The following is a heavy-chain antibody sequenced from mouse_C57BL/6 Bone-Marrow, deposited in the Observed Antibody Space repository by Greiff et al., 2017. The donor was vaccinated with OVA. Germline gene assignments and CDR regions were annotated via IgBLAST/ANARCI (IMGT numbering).Heavy chain of an antibody. J-gene: IGHJ1*03. Sequence: EVQLVESEGGLVQPGRSMKLSCTASGFTFSDYYMAWVRQVPEKGLEWVANINYDGSSTYYLDSLKSRFIISRDNAKNILYLQMSSLKSEDTATYYCARELYWYFDVWGTGTTVTVSS. V-gene: IGHV5-16*01. CDR2: INYDGSST. CDR1: GFTFSDYY. CDR3: ARELYWYFDV.